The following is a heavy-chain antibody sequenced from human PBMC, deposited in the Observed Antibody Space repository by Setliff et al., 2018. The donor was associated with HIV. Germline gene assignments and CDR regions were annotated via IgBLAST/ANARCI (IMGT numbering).Heavy chain of an antibody. CDR3: ARWLRKDPGYSSSWPLGY. D-gene: IGHD6-13*01. CDR1: GYTFTGYY. V-gene: IGHV1-2*06. J-gene: IGHJ4*02. Sequence: GASVKVSCKASGYTFTGYYMHWVRQAPGQGLEWMGRINPNSGGTKYGQKSQGRVTMTRDTSITTAYMELSRLRSDDTAVYYCARWLRKDPGYSSSWPLGYWGQGTLVTVSS. CDR2: INPNSGGT.